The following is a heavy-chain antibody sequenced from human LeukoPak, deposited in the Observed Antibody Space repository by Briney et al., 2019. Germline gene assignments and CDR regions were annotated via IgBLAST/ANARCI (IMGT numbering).Heavy chain of an antibody. CDR3: ARDPSPVYYASGSSKYYYYGMDV. J-gene: IGHJ6*02. CDR2: ISSGGTT. V-gene: IGHV3-66*01. D-gene: IGHD3-10*01. CDR1: GFTVSSNY. Sequence: GGSLRLSCAASGFTVSSNYMNWVRQAPGKGLEWVSLISSGGTTYYTDSAKGRFTISRDNSKSTLYLQMNSLRAEDTAVYYCARDPSPVYYASGSSKYYYYGMDVWGPGTTVTVSS.